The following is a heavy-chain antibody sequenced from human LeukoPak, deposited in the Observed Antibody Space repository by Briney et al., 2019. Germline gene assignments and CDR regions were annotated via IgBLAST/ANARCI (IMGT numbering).Heavy chain of an antibody. CDR2: MNPNNGNT. Sequence: GASVKVSCKASGYTFTSYDITWVRQATGQGLEWMGWMNPNNGNTGYAQRFQGRVTLTRDTSITTAYLELSSLRSEDTAVYYCARDSGSSWYYYYYYGMDVWGQGTTVTVSS. CDR3: ARDSGSSWYYYYYYGMDV. CDR1: GYTFTSYD. D-gene: IGHD6-13*01. J-gene: IGHJ6*02. V-gene: IGHV1-8*01.